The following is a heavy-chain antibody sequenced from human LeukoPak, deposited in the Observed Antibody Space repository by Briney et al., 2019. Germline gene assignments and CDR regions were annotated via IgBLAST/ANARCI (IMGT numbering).Heavy chain of an antibody. CDR3: AKMGCEITMIPNWFDP. D-gene: IGHD3-22*01. Sequence: GGSLRLSCAASGFTFSSYAMSWVRQAPGKGLEWVSAISGSGGSTYYADSVKGRFTISRDNSKNTLYLQMSSLRAEDTAVYYCAKMGCEITMIPNWFDPWGQGTLVTVSS. V-gene: IGHV3-23*01. CDR2: ISGSGGST. CDR1: GFTFSSYA. J-gene: IGHJ5*02.